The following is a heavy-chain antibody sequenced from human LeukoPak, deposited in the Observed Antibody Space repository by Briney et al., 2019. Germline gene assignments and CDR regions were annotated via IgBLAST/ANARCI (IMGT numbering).Heavy chain of an antibody. CDR3: AKGHGNWSDPFDY. D-gene: IGHD1-1*01. CDR1: GFTFSSFA. Sequence: PGGSLRLSCAASGFTFSSFAMHWVRQAPGKGLEWVAFIRYDGFNKHYADSVKGRFTISRDKSKNTLYLQMNGLRPEDTAVYYCAKGHGNWSDPFDYWGQGTLVTVSS. J-gene: IGHJ4*02. CDR2: IRYDGFNK. V-gene: IGHV3-30*02.